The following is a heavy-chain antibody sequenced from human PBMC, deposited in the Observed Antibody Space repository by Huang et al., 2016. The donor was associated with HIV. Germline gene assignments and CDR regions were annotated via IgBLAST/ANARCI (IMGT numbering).Heavy chain of an antibody. CDR1: GFTFGSFG. D-gene: IGHD3-3*01. Sequence: QVQLVESGGGVVQPGGSWRLSCTASGFTFGSFGMHWVRQGPGKVLEWVAFIRNDGNNYYYADSVGGRFTISRDNSKDTLYLQMNRLRPDDSAVYYCAKDLTYTFGRHFDYWGRGTLVTVSS. CDR3: AKDLTYTFGRHFDY. J-gene: IGHJ4*02. CDR2: IRNDGNNY. V-gene: IGHV3-30*02.